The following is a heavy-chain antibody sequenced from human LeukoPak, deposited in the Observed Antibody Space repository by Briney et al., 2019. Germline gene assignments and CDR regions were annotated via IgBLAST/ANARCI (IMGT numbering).Heavy chain of an antibody. CDR1: GGSISSYY. CDR3: ARDINGSGSYYAFDI. Sequence: SETLSLTCTVSGGSISSYYWSWIRQPPGKGPEWIGYIYSSGSTYYNPSLESRVTILIDTSKNQFSLKLSSVTAADTAVYYCARDINGSGSYYAFDIWGQGTMVTVSS. V-gene: IGHV4-59*12. CDR2: IYSSGST. D-gene: IGHD3-10*01. J-gene: IGHJ3*02.